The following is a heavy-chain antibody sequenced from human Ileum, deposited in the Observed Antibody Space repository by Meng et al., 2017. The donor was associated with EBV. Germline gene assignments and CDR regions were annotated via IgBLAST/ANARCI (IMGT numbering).Heavy chain of an antibody. CDR1: GLNFSWYW. CDR2: IRNDGSET. J-gene: IGHJ4*01. V-gene: IGHV3-74*01. Sequence: EVQLVESGGGLVEPGGSLRLSXAASGLNFSWYWMHWVRQAPGKGLVWVSRIRNDGSETNYADSVKGRFTISRDNAKNTVYLQMNSLRAEDTAVYYCARGWVEAGRANVGFEYWGQGTLVTVSS. D-gene: IGHD5-24*01. CDR3: ARGWVEAGRANVGFEY.